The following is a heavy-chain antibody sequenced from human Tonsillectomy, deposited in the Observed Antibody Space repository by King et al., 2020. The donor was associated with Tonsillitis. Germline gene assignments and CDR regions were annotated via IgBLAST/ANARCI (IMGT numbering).Heavy chain of an antibody. D-gene: IGHD3-10*01. Sequence: QVQLVESGGGVVQPGRSLRLSCAASGFTFSSYAMHCVRHAPGKGLEWVAVISYYGSNKYYADSVKGRFTISRDNSKNTLYLQMNSLRAGDTAVYYCARERYRTMVKNFDYWGQGTLVTVSS. CDR1: GFTFSSYA. CDR3: ARERYRTMVKNFDY. J-gene: IGHJ4*02. V-gene: IGHV3-30-3*01. CDR2: ISYYGSNK.